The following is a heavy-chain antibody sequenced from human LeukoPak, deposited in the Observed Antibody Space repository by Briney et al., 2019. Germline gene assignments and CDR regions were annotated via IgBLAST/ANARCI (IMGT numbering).Heavy chain of an antibody. CDR1: GYTFTGYD. V-gene: IGHV1-8*01. J-gene: IGHJ4*02. CDR2: LNPNTGDT. CDR3: TRGSLSGSSRDY. Sequence: ASVKVSCKASGYTFTGYDINWVRQATGQGLEWMGWLNPNTGDTGYAQKFQGRVTMTRNSSIDTAYMELSGLRSEDTAVYYCTRGSLSGSSRDYWGQGTLLTVSS. D-gene: IGHD1-26*01.